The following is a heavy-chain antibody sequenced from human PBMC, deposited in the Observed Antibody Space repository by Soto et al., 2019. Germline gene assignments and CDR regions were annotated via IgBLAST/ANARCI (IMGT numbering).Heavy chain of an antibody. V-gene: IGHV3-48*01. D-gene: IGHD3-10*01. J-gene: IGHJ4*02. CDR1: GFTFSSYS. CDR2: ISSSSSTI. CDR3: ARFTRVGEWLGH. Sequence: GSLRLSCAASGFTFSSYSMNLVRQAPGKGLEWVSYISSSSSTIYYADSVKGRFTISRDNAKNSLYLQMNSLRAEDTAVYYCARFTRVGEWLGHWGQGTLVTVSS.